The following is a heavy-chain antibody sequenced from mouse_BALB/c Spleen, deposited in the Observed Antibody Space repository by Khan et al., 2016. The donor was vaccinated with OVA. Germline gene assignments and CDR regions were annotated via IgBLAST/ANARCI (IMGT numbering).Heavy chain of an antibody. CDR2: ISYSGST. V-gene: IGHV3-2*02. CDR1: GYSITTNYA. D-gene: IGHD1-1*01. J-gene: IGHJ4*01. CDR3: ARKNYYGYAVDY. Sequence: VQLQESGPGLVKPSQSLSLTCTVTGYSITTNYAWNWIRQFPGNKLAWMGYISYSGSTSYNPSLKSRISITRDTSKNQFFLQLNSVTTEDTATYYCARKNYYGYAVDYWGQGTSVTVSS.